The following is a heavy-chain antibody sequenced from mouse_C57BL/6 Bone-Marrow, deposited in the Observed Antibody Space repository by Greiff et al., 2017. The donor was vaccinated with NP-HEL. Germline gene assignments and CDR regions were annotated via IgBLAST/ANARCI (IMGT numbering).Heavy chain of an antibody. CDR1: GYTFTSYW. V-gene: IGHV1-50*01. D-gene: IGHD2-4*01. J-gene: IGHJ3*01. Sequence: QVQLKQPGAELVKPGASVKLSCKASGYTFTSYWMQWVKQRPGQGLEWIGEIDPSDSYTNYNQKFKGKATLTVDTSSSTAYMQLSSLTSEDSAVYYCARESTRIPSWFAYWGQGTLVTVSA. CDR3: ARESTRIPSWFAY. CDR2: IDPSDSYT.